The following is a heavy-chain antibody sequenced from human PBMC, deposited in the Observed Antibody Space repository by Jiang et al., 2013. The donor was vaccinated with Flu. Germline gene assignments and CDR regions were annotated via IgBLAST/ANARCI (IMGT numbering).Heavy chain of an antibody. V-gene: IGHV1-18*01. CDR3: ASHPQLLNSSGWYGYYYYGMDV. J-gene: IGHJ6*02. CDR2: ISAYNGNT. D-gene: IGHD6-19*01. Sequence: ISWVRQAPGQGLEWMGWISAYNGNTNYAQKLQGRVTMTTDTSTSTAYMELRSLRSDDTAVYYCASHPQLLNSSGWYGYYYYGMDVWGQGTTVTASS.